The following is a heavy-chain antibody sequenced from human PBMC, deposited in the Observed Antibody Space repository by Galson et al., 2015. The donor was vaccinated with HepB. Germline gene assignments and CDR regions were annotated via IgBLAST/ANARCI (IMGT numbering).Heavy chain of an antibody. CDR1: GYTFTSYG. V-gene: IGHV1-18*01. D-gene: IGHD2-21*02. CDR2: ISAYNGNT. Sequence: SVKVSCKASGYTFTSYGISWVRQAPGQGLEWMGWISAYNGNTNYAQKLQGRVTMTTDTSTSTAYMELRSLRSDDTAVYYCARLIKGYTVTAILYYFDYWGQGTLVTVSS. J-gene: IGHJ4*02. CDR3: ARLIKGYTVTAILYYFDY.